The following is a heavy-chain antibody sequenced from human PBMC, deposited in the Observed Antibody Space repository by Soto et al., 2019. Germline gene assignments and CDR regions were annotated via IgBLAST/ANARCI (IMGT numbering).Heavy chain of an antibody. D-gene: IGHD1-26*01. CDR1: GYTFTSYA. CDR3: ARDRMWELLKVPSFDY. Sequence: ASVKVSCKASGYTFTSYAMHWVRQAPGQRLEWMGWINAGNGNTKYSQKFQGRVTITRDTSASTAYMELSSLRSEDTAVYYCARDRMWELLKVPSFDYWGQGTLVTVSS. CDR2: INAGNGNT. J-gene: IGHJ4*02. V-gene: IGHV1-3*01.